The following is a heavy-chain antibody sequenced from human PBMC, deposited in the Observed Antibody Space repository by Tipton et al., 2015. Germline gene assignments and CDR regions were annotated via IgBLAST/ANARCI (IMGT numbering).Heavy chain of an antibody. D-gene: IGHD2-2*01. CDR2: VYYMGGT. CDR1: GGSIRGSNYY. CDR3: ARLEEDCSDNICFAFDP. Sequence: TLSLTCSVSGGSIRGSNYYWAWIRQPPGKGLEWIGNVYYMGGTHFNPSLKSRVTISVDTSKNQFSLKLSSVTAADTAVYYCARLEEDCSDNICFAFDPWGQGTLVTVSS. J-gene: IGHJ5*02. V-gene: IGHV4-39*01.